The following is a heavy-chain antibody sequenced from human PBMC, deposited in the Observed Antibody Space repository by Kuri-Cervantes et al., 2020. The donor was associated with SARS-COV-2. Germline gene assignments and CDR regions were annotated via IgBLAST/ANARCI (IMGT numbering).Heavy chain of an antibody. CDR2: ISGSGGST. J-gene: IGHJ4*02. Sequence: GESLKISCAASGFTFSSYWMHWVRQAPGKGLEWVSAISGSGGSTYYADSVKGRFTISRDNSKNTLYLQMNSLRAEDTAVYYCAKDPESTEYYFGYWGQGTLVTVSS. V-gene: IGHV3-23*01. CDR3: AKDPESTEYYFGY. CDR1: GFTFSSYW.